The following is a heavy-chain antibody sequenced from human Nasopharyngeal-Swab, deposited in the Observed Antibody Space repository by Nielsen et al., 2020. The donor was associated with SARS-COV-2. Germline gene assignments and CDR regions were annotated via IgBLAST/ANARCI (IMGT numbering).Heavy chain of an antibody. CDR1: GFTFGRFW. Sequence: GESLKISCAASGFTFGRFWMTWVRQTPGKGLEWVANIKEDGSETNYVESVKGRFTISRDNAKNSLYLQMNSLRAEDTAVYHCARDRYSSAWGQGSLVTVSS. D-gene: IGHD6-19*01. V-gene: IGHV3-7*01. CDR3: ARDRYSSA. J-gene: IGHJ4*02. CDR2: IKEDGSET.